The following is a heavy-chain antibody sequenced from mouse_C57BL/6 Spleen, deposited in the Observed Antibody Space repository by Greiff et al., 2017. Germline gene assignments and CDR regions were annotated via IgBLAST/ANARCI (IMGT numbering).Heavy chain of an antibody. D-gene: IGHD1-1*01. V-gene: IGHV1-26*01. J-gene: IGHJ1*03. CDR1: GYTFTDYY. CDR3: AKMIYYYGSSYYWYFDV. Sequence: VQLQQSGPELVKPGASVKISCKASGYTFTDYYMNWVKQSHGKSLEWIGDINPNNGGTSYNQKFKGKATLTVDKSSSTAYMELRSLTSEDSAVYYCAKMIYYYGSSYYWYFDVWGTGTTVTVSS. CDR2: INPNNGGT.